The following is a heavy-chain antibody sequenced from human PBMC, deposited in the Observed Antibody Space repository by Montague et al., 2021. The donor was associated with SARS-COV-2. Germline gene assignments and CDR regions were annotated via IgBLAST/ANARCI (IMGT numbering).Heavy chain of an antibody. J-gene: IGHJ4*02. CDR3: ARDFDY. CDR2: IYHSGST. V-gene: IGHV4-59*01. CDR1: FGSISTYY. Sequence: SETLSLTCTVSFGSISTYYWSWIRQPPGKGLEWIGYIYHSGSTNYNPSLKSRVTILIDTSKNQFSLKLSSVTAADTAVYYCARDFDYWGQGTLVTVSS.